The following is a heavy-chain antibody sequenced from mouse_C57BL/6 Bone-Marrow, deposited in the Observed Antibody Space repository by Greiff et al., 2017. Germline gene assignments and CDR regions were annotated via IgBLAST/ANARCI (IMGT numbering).Heavy chain of an antibody. CDR1: GYTFTSYW. D-gene: IGHD6-1*01. J-gene: IGHJ2*01. Sequence: QVQLQQPGAELVKPGASVKLSCKASGYTFTSYWMQWVKQRPGKGLEWIGEIDPSDSYTNYNQKFKGKATLTVDTSSSTAYMQLSSLTSEDSAVYYCARCSAGYLDYWGQGTTITVSS. CDR2: IDPSDSYT. V-gene: IGHV1-50*01. CDR3: ARCSAGYLDY.